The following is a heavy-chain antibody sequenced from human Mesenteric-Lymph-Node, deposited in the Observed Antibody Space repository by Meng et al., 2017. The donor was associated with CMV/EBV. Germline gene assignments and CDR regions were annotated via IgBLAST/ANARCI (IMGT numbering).Heavy chain of an antibody. V-gene: IGHV3-21*01. CDR1: AFTFSNYW. CDR3: AKGGPTAASAY. D-gene: IGHD2-2*01. CDR2: ISSSSSYI. Sequence: GESLKISCAASAFTFSNYWMNWVRQVPGKGLEWVSSISSSSSYIYYADSVKGRFTISRDNAKNSLYLQMNSLRAEDTAVYYCAKGGPTAASAYWGQGTLVTVSS. J-gene: IGHJ4*02.